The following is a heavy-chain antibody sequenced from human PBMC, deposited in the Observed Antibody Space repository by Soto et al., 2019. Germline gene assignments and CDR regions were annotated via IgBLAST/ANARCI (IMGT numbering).Heavy chain of an antibody. CDR2: IYYSGST. J-gene: IGHJ3*02. CDR1: GGSISSGGYY. Sequence: SGTLSLTCTVSGGSISSGGYYWSWIRQHPGKGLEWIGYIYYSGSTYYNPSLKSRVTISVDTSKNQFSLKLSSVTAADTAVYYCARGGTYYDILTGLDAFDIWGQGTMVTVSS. D-gene: IGHD3-9*01. V-gene: IGHV4-31*03. CDR3: ARGGTYYDILTGLDAFDI.